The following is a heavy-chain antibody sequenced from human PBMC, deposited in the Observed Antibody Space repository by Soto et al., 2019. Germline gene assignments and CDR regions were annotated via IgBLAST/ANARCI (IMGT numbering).Heavy chain of an antibody. J-gene: IGHJ6*03. V-gene: IGHV4-34*01. Sequence: SETLSLTCDVSGGSLSGYFWSWIRQPPGMALEWIGEINHLGSINYNPSLKSRVTMSVDTSKNQFSLTLNSVTAADTATYYCARGGISHWAYFYYMDVWDRGTTVTVSS. CDR1: GGSLSGYF. CDR2: INHLGSI. D-gene: IGHD2-21*01. CDR3: ARGGISHWAYFYYMDV.